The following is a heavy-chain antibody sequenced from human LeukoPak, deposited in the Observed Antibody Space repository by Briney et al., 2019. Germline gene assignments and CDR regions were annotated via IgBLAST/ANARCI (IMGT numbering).Heavy chain of an antibody. Sequence: TSETLSLTCAVYGGSFSGYYWSWIRQPPGKGLEWIGSIYYSGSTYYNPSLKSRVTISVDTSKNQFSLKLSSVTAADTAVYYCARRIYWFDPWGQGTLVTVSS. CDR2: IYYSGST. V-gene: IGHV4-34*01. CDR3: ARRIYWFDP. J-gene: IGHJ5*02. D-gene: IGHD2/OR15-2a*01. CDR1: GGSFSGYY.